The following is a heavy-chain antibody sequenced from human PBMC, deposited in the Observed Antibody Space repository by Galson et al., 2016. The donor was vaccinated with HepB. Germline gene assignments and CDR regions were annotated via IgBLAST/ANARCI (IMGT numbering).Heavy chain of an antibody. J-gene: IGHJ3*02. Sequence: SLRLSCAASGLTFSGYGMNWVRQAPGKGLEWVSFISASGVTTHYADSVKGRFTISRDNSKNTLYLQMNDLRAGDKAVYYCAKGLHYDSSGDAFDIWGPGTVVTVSS. D-gene: IGHD3-22*01. CDR1: GLTFSGYG. CDR3: AKGLHYDSSGDAFDI. V-gene: IGHV3-23*01. CDR2: ISASGVTT.